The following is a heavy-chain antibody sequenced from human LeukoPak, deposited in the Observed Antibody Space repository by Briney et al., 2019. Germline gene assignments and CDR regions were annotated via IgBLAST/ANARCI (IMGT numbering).Heavy chain of an antibody. Sequence: GGSLRLSCAASGFTFSDYYMSWIRQAPGKGLEGVSYISSSSSYTNYADSVKGRFTISRDNAKNSLYLQMNSRRAEDTVVYYCARERIAAAGTPFDYWGQGTLVTVSS. CDR3: ARERIAAAGTPFDY. V-gene: IGHV3-11*06. CDR1: GFTFSDYY. D-gene: IGHD6-13*01. CDR2: ISSSSSYT. J-gene: IGHJ4*02.